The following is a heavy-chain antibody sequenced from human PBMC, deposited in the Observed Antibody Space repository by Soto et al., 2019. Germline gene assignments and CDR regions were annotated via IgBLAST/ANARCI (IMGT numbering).Heavy chain of an antibody. CDR1: GYTFTGHY. CDR2: INPNSGGT. V-gene: IGHV1-2*02. J-gene: IGHJ3*02. D-gene: IGHD3-9*01. Sequence: WASVKVSCKASGYTFTGHYLHWVRQAPGQGLEWMGWINPNSGGTNYAQKFQGRVTMTRDTSIRTAYMEVSRLSSDDTAVYYCARDSYYDLLTGYSRNAFDIWGRGTMVTVSS. CDR3: ARDSYYDLLTGYSRNAFDI.